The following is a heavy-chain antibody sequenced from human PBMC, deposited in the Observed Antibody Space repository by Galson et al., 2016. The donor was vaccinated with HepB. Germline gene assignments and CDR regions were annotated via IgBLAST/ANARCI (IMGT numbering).Heavy chain of an antibody. D-gene: IGHD3-22*01. CDR2: INHSGRT. J-gene: IGHJ4*02. V-gene: IGHV4-34*01. Sequence: EINHSGRTMYNPSLKSRVTISVDTSKNQFSLHVTSVTVADTAVCYCARGGLTPIVVAIWGQGTFVTVSS. CDR3: ARGGLTPIVVAI.